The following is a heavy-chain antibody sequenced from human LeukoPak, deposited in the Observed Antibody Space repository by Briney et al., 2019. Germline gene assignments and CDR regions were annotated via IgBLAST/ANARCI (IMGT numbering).Heavy chain of an antibody. Sequence: GGSLRLSCAASGFTFSDYYMSWIRQAPGKGLEWVSYIISSSSYTNYADSVKGRFTISRANAKSSLYLQMNSLRAEDTAVYYCAREGKITMNPFDPWGQGTLVTVSS. CDR3: AREGKITMNPFDP. CDR1: GFTFSDYY. V-gene: IGHV3-11*05. D-gene: IGHD3-22*01. J-gene: IGHJ5*02. CDR2: IISSSSYT.